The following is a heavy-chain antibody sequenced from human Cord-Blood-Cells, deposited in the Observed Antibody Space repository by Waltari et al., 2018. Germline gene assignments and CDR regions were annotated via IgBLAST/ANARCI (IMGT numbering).Heavy chain of an antibody. V-gene: IGHV1-69*01. J-gene: IGHJ3*02. D-gene: IGHD3-22*01. Sequence: QVQLVQSGAEVKKPGSSVKVSCKASGGTFSSYAISWVRQAPGQGLEWMGGIIPSFGTANYAQKFQSRVTITADESTSTAYMELSSVRSEDTAVYYCASPQVYDSSGYGAFDIWSQGTMVTVSS. CDR1: GGTFSSYA. CDR2: IIPSFGTA. CDR3: ASPQVYDSSGYGAFDI.